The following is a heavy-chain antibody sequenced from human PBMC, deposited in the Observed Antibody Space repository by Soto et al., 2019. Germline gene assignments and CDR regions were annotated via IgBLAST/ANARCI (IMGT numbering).Heavy chain of an antibody. CDR1: GYTFTSYA. CDR3: ARDPRYGSGSYYFFDY. V-gene: IGHV1-3*01. CDR2: INAGNGNT. Sequence: QVQLVQSGAEVKKPGASVKVSCKASGYTFTSYAMHWVRQAPGQRLEWMGWINAGNGNTKYSQKFQGRVTINRDTSASTAYMELSSLRSEDTAVYYCARDPRYGSGSYYFFDYWGQGTLVTVSS. D-gene: IGHD3-10*01. J-gene: IGHJ4*02.